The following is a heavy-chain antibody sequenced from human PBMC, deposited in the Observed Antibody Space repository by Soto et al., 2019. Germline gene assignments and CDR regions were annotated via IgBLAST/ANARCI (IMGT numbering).Heavy chain of an antibody. D-gene: IGHD3-10*01. J-gene: IGHJ4*02. Sequence: GGSLRLSCAASGFTFSSYTMNWVRQAPGKGLEWVSSISSSSSYIYYADSVKGRFTISRDNAKNSLYLQMNSLRAEDTAVYYCASLPRFYADYWGQGTLVTVSS. CDR2: ISSSSSYI. V-gene: IGHV3-21*01. CDR3: ASLPRFYADY. CDR1: GFTFSSYT.